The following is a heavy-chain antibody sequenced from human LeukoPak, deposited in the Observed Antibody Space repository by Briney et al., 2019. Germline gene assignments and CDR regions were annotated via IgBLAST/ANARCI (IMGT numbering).Heavy chain of an antibody. CDR3: ARAAVAGYFEY. D-gene: IGHD6-19*01. V-gene: IGHV1-46*01. J-gene: IGHJ4*02. CDR1: GYTFTSYD. CDR2: INPSGGST. Sequence: GASVKVSFKASGYTFTSYDINWVRQAPGQGLEWMGIINPSGGSTSYAQKFQGRVTMTRDTSTSTVYMELSSLRSEDTAVYYCARAAVAGYFEYWGQGTLVTVSS.